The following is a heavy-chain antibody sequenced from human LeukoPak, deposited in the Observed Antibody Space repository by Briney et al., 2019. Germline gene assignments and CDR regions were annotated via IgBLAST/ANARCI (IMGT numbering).Heavy chain of an antibody. D-gene: IGHD6-19*01. CDR1: GGSFSGYY. V-gene: IGHV4-34*01. CDR2: INHSGST. Sequence: SETLTLTCAAYGGSFSGYYWSWIRQPPGKGLEWISEINHSGSTNYNPSLKSRVNISVDTSKNQFSLKLSSVTAADTAVYYCARGRIAVAGTKVNGYFQHWGQGTLVTVSS. J-gene: IGHJ1*01. CDR3: ARGRIAVAGTKVNGYFQH.